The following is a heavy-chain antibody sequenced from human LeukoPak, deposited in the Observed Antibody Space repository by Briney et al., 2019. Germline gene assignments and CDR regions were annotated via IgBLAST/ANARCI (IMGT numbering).Heavy chain of an antibody. CDR3: ARDKWRRAAPYAFDI. CDR2: ISAYNGNT. Sequence: ASVKVSCKASGYTFTSYGISWVRQAPGQGLEWMGWISAYNGNTNYAQKLQGRVTMTTDTSTSTAYMELRSLRSDDTAVYYCARDKWRRAAPYAFDIWGQGTMVTVSS. V-gene: IGHV1-18*01. D-gene: IGHD1-26*01. J-gene: IGHJ3*02. CDR1: GYTFTSYG.